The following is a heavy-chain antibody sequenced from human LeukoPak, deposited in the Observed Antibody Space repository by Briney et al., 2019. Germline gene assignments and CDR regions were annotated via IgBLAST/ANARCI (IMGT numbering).Heavy chain of an antibody. V-gene: IGHV3-30-3*01. CDR3: ARLDYYYGTDG. Sequence: GGSLRLSCAASGFTFSSYAMHWVRQAPGKGLEWVAVISYDGSNKYYADSVKGRFTISRDNSKNTLYLQMNSLRAEDTAVYYCARLDYYYGTDGWGQGTTVTVS. J-gene: IGHJ6*02. CDR2: ISYDGSNK. CDR1: GFTFSSYA.